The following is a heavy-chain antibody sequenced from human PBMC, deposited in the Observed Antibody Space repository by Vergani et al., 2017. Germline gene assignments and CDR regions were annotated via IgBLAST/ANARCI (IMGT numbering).Heavy chain of an antibody. CDR2: FDPEDGET. D-gene: IGHD2-15*01. V-gene: IGHV1-24*01. CDR3: ARVASTPSEAILEY. Sequence: QVQLVQSGAEVKKPGASVKVSCKVSGYTLTELSMPWVRQAPGKGLEWMGGFDPEDGETIYAQKFQGRVTMTEKTSTDTAYMELSSLRSEDTAVYYCARVASTPSEAILEYWGQGTLVTVSS. CDR1: GYTLTELS. J-gene: IGHJ4*02.